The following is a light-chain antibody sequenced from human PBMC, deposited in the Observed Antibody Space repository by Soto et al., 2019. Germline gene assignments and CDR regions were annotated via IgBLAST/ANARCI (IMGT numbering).Light chain of an antibody. CDR3: QQSYSNPLT. J-gene: IGKJ4*01. Sequence: DIPMTQSPSSLSASVGDRVTITCRASQTIINYLNWYQQKPGKAPKLLMYGASRLQSGVPSRFSGSGSGTDFTLTISSLQPEDFATYYCQQSYSNPLTFGGGTKVDIK. CDR1: QTIINY. V-gene: IGKV1-39*01. CDR2: GAS.